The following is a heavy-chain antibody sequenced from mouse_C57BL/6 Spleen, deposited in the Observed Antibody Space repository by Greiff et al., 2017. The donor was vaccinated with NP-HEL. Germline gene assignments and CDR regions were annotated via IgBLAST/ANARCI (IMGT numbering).Heavy chain of an antibody. CDR2: IYPGDGDT. V-gene: IGHV1-82*01. CDR3: ARSRTTDYWYFDV. CDR1: GYAFSSSW. J-gene: IGHJ1*03. D-gene: IGHD1-1*01. Sequence: VQLQQSGPELVKPGASVKISCKASGYAFSSSWMNWVKQRPGKGLEWIGRIYPGDGDTNYNGKFKGKATLTADKSSSTAYMQLSSLTSEGSAVYFCARSRTTDYWYFDVWGTGTTVTVSS.